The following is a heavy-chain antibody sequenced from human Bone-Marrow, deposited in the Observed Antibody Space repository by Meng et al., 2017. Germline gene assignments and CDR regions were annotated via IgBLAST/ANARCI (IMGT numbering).Heavy chain of an antibody. CDR2: NHSGST. V-gene: IGHV4-34*01. Sequence: NHSGSTNYNPSLKSRVTISVDTSKTQFSLKLSSVTAADTAVYYCARVSSGSYYADYWGQGTLVTVSS. J-gene: IGHJ4*02. CDR3: ARVSSGSYYADY. D-gene: IGHD1-26*01.